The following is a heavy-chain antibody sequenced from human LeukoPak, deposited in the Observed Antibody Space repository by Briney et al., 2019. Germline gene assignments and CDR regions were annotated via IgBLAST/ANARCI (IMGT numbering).Heavy chain of an antibody. CDR1: GYY. J-gene: IGHJ4*02. CDR2: INHSGST. V-gene: IGHV4-34*01. D-gene: IGHD6-19*01. Sequence: GYYWSWIRQPPGKGLEWIGEINHSGSTNYNPSLKSRVTISVDTSKNQFSLKLSSVTAADTAVYHCARVLGSGWYGLIDYWAREPWSPSPQ. CDR3: ARVLGSGWYGLIDY.